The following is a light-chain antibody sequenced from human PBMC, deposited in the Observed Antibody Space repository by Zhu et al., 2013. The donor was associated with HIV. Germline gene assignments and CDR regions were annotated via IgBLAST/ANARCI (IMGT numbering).Light chain of an antibody. CDR1: QSITNNY. V-gene: IGKV3-20*01. CDR2: GAS. J-gene: IGKJ4*01. CDR3: QQYGSSPLT. Sequence: EIVLTQSPGTLSLSHGERATLSCRASQSITNNYLAWYQQKPGQAPRLLIYGASNRAAVIPDRFSGSGSGTDFTLSISRLESEDFAVYYCQQYGSSPLTFGGGTTVESK.